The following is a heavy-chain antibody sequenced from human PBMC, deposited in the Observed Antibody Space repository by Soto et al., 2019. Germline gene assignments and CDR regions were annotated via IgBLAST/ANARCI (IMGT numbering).Heavy chain of an antibody. CDR2: ISSSGSTI. CDR3: ARDALAAPASPGPNWFNP. Sequence: GGSLRLSCAASGFTFSSYEMNWVRQAPGKGLEWVSYISSSGSTIYYADSVKGRFTISRDNAKNSLYLQMNSLRAEDTAVYYCARDALAAPASPGPNWFNPWGQGTLVTVSS. J-gene: IGHJ5*02. V-gene: IGHV3-48*03. CDR1: GFTFSSYE. D-gene: IGHD6-13*01.